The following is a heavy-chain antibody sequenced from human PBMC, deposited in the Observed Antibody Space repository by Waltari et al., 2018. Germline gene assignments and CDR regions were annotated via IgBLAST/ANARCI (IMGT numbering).Heavy chain of an antibody. CDR1: GFTFSSYA. CDR3: AKDGYMVRGVIIYFDY. Sequence: EVQLLESGGGLVQPGGSLRLSCAASGFTFSSYAMSWVRQAPGKGLEWVSAISGSGGSTYYADSVKGRFTISRDNSKNTQYLQMNSLRAEDTAVYYCAKDGYMVRGVIIYFDYWGQGTLVTVSS. V-gene: IGHV3-23*01. J-gene: IGHJ4*02. CDR2: ISGSGGST. D-gene: IGHD3-10*01.